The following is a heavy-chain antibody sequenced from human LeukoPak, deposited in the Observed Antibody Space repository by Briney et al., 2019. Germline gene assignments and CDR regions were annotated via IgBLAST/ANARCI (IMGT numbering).Heavy chain of an antibody. CDR3: ARHDNRGYYSLQY. V-gene: IGHV4-59*08. D-gene: IGHD3-22*01. CDR2: GHYTGRS. CDR1: GASINSYY. J-gene: IGHJ4*02. Sequence: PSETLSLTCIVSGASINSYYWSWIRLPPGKGLEWIGFGHYTGRSNYNPSLKSRVTISVDTSKNQFSLKLSSVTAADTAVYYCARHDNRGYYSLQYWGQGALVTVSS.